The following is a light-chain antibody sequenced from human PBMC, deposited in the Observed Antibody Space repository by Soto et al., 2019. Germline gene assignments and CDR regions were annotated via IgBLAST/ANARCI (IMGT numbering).Light chain of an antibody. CDR3: QHYNNWPPWT. CDR1: QSVSVN. CDR2: GAS. J-gene: IGKJ1*01. V-gene: IGKV3-15*01. Sequence: EIVMTQSPATLYASPGERDTLSCRASQSVSVNLAWYQQNPGQAPRLLIYGASTRATGIPARFSGSGSGTEFTLTISSLQSEDFAVYYCQHYNNWPPWTFGQGTKVEIK.